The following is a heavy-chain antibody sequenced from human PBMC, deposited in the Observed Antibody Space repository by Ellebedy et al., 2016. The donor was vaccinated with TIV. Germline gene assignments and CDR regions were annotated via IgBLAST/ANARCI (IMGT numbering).Heavy chain of an antibody. CDR3: ARTRGGKYSSGWYEKGFDFQH. J-gene: IGHJ1*01. V-gene: IGHV4-30-2*01. D-gene: IGHD6-19*01. CDR2: IYHSGST. Sequence: MPSETLSLTCAVSGGSISSGGYSWSWIRQPPGKGLEWIGYIYHSGSTYYNPSLKSRVTISVDRPKNQFSLKLSSVTAADTAVYYCARTRGGKYSSGWYEKGFDFQHWGQGTLVTVSS. CDR1: GGSISSGGYS.